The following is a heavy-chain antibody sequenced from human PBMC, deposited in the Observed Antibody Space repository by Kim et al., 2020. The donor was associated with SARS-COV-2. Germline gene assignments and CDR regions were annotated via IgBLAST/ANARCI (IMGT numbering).Heavy chain of an antibody. CDR2: ISGSGGST. Sequence: GGSLRLSCAASGFTFSSYAMSWVRQAPGKGLEWVSAISGSGGSTYYADSVKGRFTISRDNSKNTLYLQMNSLGAEDTAVYYCAKDVNNVVVVAATPPFFDYWGQGTLVTVSS. J-gene: IGHJ4*02. V-gene: IGHV3-23*01. D-gene: IGHD2-15*01. CDR3: AKDVNNVVVVAATPPFFDY. CDR1: GFTFSSYA.